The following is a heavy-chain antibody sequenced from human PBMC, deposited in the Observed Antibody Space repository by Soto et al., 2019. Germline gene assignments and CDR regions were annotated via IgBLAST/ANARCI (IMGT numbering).Heavy chain of an antibody. CDR1: GGSISSGGYY. Sequence: PSETLSLTCTVSGGSISSGGYYWSWIRQHPGKGLEWIGYIYYSGSTYYNPSLKSRVTISVDTSKNQFSLKLSSVTAADTAVYYCAREGDYDFWSGYNWFDPWGQGTLVTVSS. J-gene: IGHJ5*02. D-gene: IGHD3-3*01. CDR3: AREGDYDFWSGYNWFDP. CDR2: IYYSGST. V-gene: IGHV4-31*03.